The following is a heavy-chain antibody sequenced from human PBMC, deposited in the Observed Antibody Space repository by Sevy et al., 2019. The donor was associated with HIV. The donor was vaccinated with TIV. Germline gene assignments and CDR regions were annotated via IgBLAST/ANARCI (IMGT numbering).Heavy chain of an antibody. Sequence: SGPTLVNPTETLTLTCTFSGFSLSTSGVHVGWIRQPPGKALEWLALIFWDDDKRYSPSLKNRLTITKDTSKNQVVLTMTSMDPVDTATFYGVYRLGWGGRGNYGMDVWGQGTTVTVSS. CDR3: VYRLGWGGRGNYGMDV. J-gene: IGHJ6*02. CDR2: IFWDDDK. V-gene: IGHV2-5*02. D-gene: IGHD3-16*01. CDR1: GFSLSTSGVH.